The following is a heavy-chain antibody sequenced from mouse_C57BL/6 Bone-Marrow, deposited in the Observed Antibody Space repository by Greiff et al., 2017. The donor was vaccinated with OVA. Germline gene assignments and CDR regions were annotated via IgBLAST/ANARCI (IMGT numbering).Heavy chain of an antibody. V-gene: IGHV1-66*01. J-gene: IGHJ4*01. Sequence: QVQLQQSGPELVKPGASVKISCKASGYSFTSYYIHWVKQRPGQGLEWIGWIYPGSGNTKYNEKFKGKATLTADTSSSTAYMQLSSLTSEDSAVYYCATSHYDYDLYAMDYWGQGTSVTVSS. CDR3: ATSHYDYDLYAMDY. D-gene: IGHD2-4*01. CDR2: IYPGSGNT. CDR1: GYSFTSYY.